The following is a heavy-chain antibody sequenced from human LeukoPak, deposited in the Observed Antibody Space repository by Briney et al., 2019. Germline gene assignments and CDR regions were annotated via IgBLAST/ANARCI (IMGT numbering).Heavy chain of an antibody. CDR1: GGSISSGGYY. CDR3: ARSDDFWSGYYPGSFDY. D-gene: IGHD3-3*01. V-gene: IGHV4-31*03. Sequence: SETLSLTCTVSGGSISSGGYYWSWIRQHQGKGLEWIGYIYYSGSTYYNPSFKSRVIISVDTSKNQFSLKLSSVTAADTAVYYCARSDDFWSGYYPGSFDYWGQGTLVTVSS. CDR2: IYYSGST. J-gene: IGHJ4*02.